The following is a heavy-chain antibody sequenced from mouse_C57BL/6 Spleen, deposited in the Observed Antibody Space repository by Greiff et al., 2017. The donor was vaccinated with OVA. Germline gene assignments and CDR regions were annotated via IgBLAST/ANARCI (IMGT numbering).Heavy chain of an antibody. D-gene: IGHD3-2*02. V-gene: IGHV3-6*01. CDR2: ISYDGSN. Sequence: EVKLVESGPGLVKPSQSLSLTCSVTGYSITSGYYWNWIRQFPGNKLEWMGYISYDGSNNYNPSLKNRISITRDTSKNQFFLKLNSVTTEDTATYYCARDSSGWGFAYWGQGTLVTVSA. J-gene: IGHJ3*01. CDR3: ARDSSGWGFAY. CDR1: GYSITSGYY.